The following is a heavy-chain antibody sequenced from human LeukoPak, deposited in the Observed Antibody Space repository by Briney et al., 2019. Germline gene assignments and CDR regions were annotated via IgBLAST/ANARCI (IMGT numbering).Heavy chain of an antibody. J-gene: IGHJ3*02. CDR2: IHEDGSDK. Sequence: GGSVRLSCAASGFIFSSYRMNWVRQAPGKGLEWVANIHEDGSDKYYVDSVKGRFTVSRDNAKNSLYLQMNSLRAEDTAVYYCARILRLHTPRALDIWGKGTMVAVSS. CDR3: ARILRLHTPRALDI. D-gene: IGHD5-24*01. V-gene: IGHV3-7*05. CDR1: GFIFSSYR.